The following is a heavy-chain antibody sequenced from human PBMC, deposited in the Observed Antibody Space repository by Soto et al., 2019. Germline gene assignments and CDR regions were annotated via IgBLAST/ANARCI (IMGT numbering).Heavy chain of an antibody. CDR3: ARDGADFWSGYLDAFDI. V-gene: IGHV3-7*01. J-gene: IGHJ3*02. CDR1: GFTFSSYW. D-gene: IGHD3-3*01. CDR2: IKQDGSEK. Sequence: PGGSLRLSCAASGFTFSSYWMSWVRQAPGKGLERVANIKQDGSEKYYVDSVKGRFTISRDNAKNSLYLQMNSLRAEDTAVYYCARDGADFWSGYLDAFDIWGQGTMVTVSS.